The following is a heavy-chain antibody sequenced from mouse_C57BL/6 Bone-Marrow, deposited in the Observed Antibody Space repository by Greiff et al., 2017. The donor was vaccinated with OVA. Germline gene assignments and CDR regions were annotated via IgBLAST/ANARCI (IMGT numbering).Heavy chain of an antibody. CDR2: IDPSDSYT. CDR1: GYTFTSYW. CDR3: ARDYYGSSSYFDY. V-gene: IGHV1-50*01. J-gene: IGHJ2*01. Sequence: VQLQQSGAELVKPGASVKLSCKASGYTFTSYWMQWVKQRPGQGLEWIGEIDPSDSYTNYNQKFKGKATLTVDTSSSTAYMQLSSLTSEDSAVYYCARDYYGSSSYFDYWGQGTTLTVSS. D-gene: IGHD1-1*01.